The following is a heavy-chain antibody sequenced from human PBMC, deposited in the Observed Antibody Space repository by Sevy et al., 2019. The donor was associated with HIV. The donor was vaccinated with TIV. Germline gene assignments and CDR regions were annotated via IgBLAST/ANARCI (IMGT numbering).Heavy chain of an antibody. V-gene: IGHV3-74*01. CDR2: VKNDGST. Sequence: GGSLRLSCGGSGYTFSNYWMHWVRQAPGKGLEWVSRVKNDGSTAYADSVKGRFTISRDNAENTMSLQMNSLRVEDTALYYCVAANSWEDYWGQGTLVTVSS. J-gene: IGHJ4*02. D-gene: IGHD6-13*01. CDR1: GYTFSNYW. CDR3: VAANSWEDY.